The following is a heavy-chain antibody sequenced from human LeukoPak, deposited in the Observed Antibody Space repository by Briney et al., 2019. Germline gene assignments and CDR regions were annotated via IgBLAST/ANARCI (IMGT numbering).Heavy chain of an antibody. D-gene: IGHD6-13*01. J-gene: IGHJ4*02. Sequence: SETLSLTCAVYGGSFSGYYWSWIRHPPGKGLEWIGEINHSGSTNYNPSLKSRVTVSVDTSKNQFSLKLSSVTAADTAVYYCARAKSGIAAAGPKDYWGQGTLVTVSS. CDR3: ARAKSGIAAAGPKDY. CDR2: INHSGST. CDR1: GGSFSGYY. V-gene: IGHV4-34*01.